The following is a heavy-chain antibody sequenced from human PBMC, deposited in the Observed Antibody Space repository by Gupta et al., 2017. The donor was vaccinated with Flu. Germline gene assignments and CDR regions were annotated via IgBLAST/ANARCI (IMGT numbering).Heavy chain of an antibody. V-gene: IGHV3-7*01. CDR1: GFTFSRYC. J-gene: IGHJ2*01. CDR3: ARRSRYDYSEPSYWYFDL. Sequence: EVQLVESGGGLVQLGGSLRLSCAASGFTFSRYCMSWFSQAPGKGLEWVANIKQDGSEKYYVDSVKGRFTISRDNAKNSLYLQMNSLRAEDTAVYYCARRSRYDYSEPSYWYFDLWGRGTLVTVSS. D-gene: IGHD4-11*01. CDR2: IKQDGSEK.